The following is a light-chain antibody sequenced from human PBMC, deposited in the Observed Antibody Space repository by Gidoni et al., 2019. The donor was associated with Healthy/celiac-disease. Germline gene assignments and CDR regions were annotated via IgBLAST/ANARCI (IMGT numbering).Light chain of an antibody. CDR2: GNS. Sequence: QSVLTQPPSVSGAPGPRVTISCHGSSSNIGAGYDVHWYQQLPGTAPKLLIYGNSNRPSGVPDRFSGSKSGTSASLAITGLQAEDEADYYCQSYDSSLSGHVVFGGGTKLTVL. V-gene: IGLV1-40*01. J-gene: IGLJ2*01. CDR3: QSYDSSLSGHVV. CDR1: SSNIGAGYD.